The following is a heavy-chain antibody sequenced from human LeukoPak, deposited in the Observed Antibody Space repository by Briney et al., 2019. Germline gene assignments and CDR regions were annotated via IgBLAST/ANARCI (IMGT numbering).Heavy chain of an antibody. CDR2: ISSSTTTI. D-gene: IGHD6-19*01. CDR1: GFTFSRHA. Sequence: GGSLRLSCAASGFTFSRHAMNWVRQAPGKGLEWISYISSSTTTIHYADSVKGRFTISRDNVKNSLYLQMNSLRAEDTAVYYCARYLRSGWSYFDHWGQGTLVTVSS. J-gene: IGHJ4*02. CDR3: ARYLRSGWSYFDH. V-gene: IGHV3-48*04.